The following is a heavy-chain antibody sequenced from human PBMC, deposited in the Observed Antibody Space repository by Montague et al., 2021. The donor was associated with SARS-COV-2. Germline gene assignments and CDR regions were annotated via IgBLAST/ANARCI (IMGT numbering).Heavy chain of an antibody. CDR2: ISYDGSNK. Sequence: SLRLSCAASGFTFSSYAMHWVRQAPGKGLEWVAVISYDGSNKYCADSVKGRFTISRDNSKNTLYLQMNSLRAEDTAVYYCARTNSGSYSGAFDIWGQGTMVTVSS. D-gene: IGHD1-26*01. J-gene: IGHJ3*02. CDR1: GFTFSSYA. CDR3: ARTNSGSYSGAFDI. V-gene: IGHV3-30*04.